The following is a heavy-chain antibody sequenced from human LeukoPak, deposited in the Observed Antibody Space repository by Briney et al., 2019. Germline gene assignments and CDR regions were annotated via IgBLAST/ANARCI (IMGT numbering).Heavy chain of an antibody. CDR1: GFTFSDYN. V-gene: IGHV3-48*01. D-gene: IGHD1-26*01. Sequence: GGSLRLSCAASGFTFSDYNMNWVRQVPGKGLESVSYMSRSGDIIYYADSVKGRFTISRDNAKNSLYLQMNSLRAEDTAVYYCAKDELGSGSYDAFDIWGQGTMVTVSS. J-gene: IGHJ3*02. CDR3: AKDELGSGSYDAFDI. CDR2: MSRSGDII.